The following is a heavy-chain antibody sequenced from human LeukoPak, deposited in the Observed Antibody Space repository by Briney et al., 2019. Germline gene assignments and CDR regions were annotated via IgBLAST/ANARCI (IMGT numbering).Heavy chain of an antibody. Sequence: GGSLRLSCAASGFTFSSYAMSWIRQAPGKGLEWVSGISSSGSGGSTYYADSVKGRFAISRDNSKNTLYLQINSVRAEDTAVYYCARAYSSSWYDFWGQGTLVTVSS. CDR2: ISSSGSGGST. D-gene: IGHD6-13*01. V-gene: IGHV3-23*01. CDR3: ARAYSSSWYDF. J-gene: IGHJ5*01. CDR1: GFTFSSYA.